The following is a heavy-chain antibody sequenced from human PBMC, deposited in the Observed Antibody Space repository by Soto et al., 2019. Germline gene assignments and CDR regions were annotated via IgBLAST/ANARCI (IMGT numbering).Heavy chain of an antibody. J-gene: IGHJ3*02. V-gene: IGHV3-23*01. D-gene: IGHD2-15*01. CDR1: GFTFSSYA. CDR3: AGCSGGSCYFSAFDI. Sequence: GGSLRLSCAASGFTFSSYAMSWVRQAPGKGLEWVSAISGSGGSTYYADSVKGRFTISRDNSKNTLYLQMNSLRAEDTAVYYCAGCSGGSCYFSAFDIWGQGTMVTVSS. CDR2: ISGSGGST.